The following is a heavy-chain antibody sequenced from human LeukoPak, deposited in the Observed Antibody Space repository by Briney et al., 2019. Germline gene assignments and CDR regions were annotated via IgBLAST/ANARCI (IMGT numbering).Heavy chain of an antibody. CDR2: IRYSGSS. CDR1: GGSISTRNYY. CDR3: ARQDCSAACYHFDY. V-gene: IGHV4-39*01. J-gene: IGHJ4*02. D-gene: IGHD2-21*01. Sequence: SETLSLTCTVSGGSISTRNYYWGWIRQPPGKGLEWIVSIRYSGSSYYNPSLRSRVTISVDTTKNQLSLKLASVTAADTAVYYCARQDCSAACYHFDYWGQGTLVTVSS.